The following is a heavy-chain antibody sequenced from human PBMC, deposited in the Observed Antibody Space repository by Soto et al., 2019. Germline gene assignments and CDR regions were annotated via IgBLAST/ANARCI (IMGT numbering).Heavy chain of an antibody. V-gene: IGHV3-43*01. CDR2: ISWDGGST. CDR1: GFTFDDYT. CDR3: ATDYSNHMDYYYGMDV. J-gene: IGHJ6*02. D-gene: IGHD4-4*01. Sequence: EVQLVESGGVVVQPGGSLRLSCAASGFTFDDYTMHWARQAPGKGLEWVSLISWDGGSTYYADSVKGRFTISRDNSKNSLYLQMNSLRTEDTALYYCATDYSNHMDYYYGMDVWGQGTTVTVSS.